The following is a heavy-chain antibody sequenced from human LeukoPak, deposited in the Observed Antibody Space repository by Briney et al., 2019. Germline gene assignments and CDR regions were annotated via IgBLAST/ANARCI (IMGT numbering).Heavy chain of an antibody. D-gene: IGHD4-23*01. V-gene: IGHV4-61*01. CDR2: IYYSGST. CDR3: ARTDYGGNEGYFDY. Sequence: SETLSLTCTVSGGSVSSGSYYWSWIRQPPGKGLGWIGYIYYSGSTNYNPSLKSRVTISVDTSKNQFSLKLSSVTAADTAVYYCARTDYGGNEGYFDYWGQGTLVTVSS. J-gene: IGHJ4*02. CDR1: GGSVSSGSYY.